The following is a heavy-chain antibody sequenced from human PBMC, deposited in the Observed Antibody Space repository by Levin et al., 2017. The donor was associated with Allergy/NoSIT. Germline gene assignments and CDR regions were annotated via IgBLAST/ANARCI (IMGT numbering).Heavy chain of an antibody. CDR2: ISSSGSTYI. CDR1: GFTFSPYS. J-gene: IGHJ4*02. CDR3: TRDAYSSSSFDY. Sequence: GGSLRLSCAASGFTFSPYSMNWVRQAPGKGLEWVSSISSSGSTYIHYADSLKGRFTISRDNAKNSLYLEVNSLRADDTAMYYCTRDAYSSSSFDYWGQGTLVTVSS. V-gene: IGHV3-21*01. D-gene: IGHD6-13*01.